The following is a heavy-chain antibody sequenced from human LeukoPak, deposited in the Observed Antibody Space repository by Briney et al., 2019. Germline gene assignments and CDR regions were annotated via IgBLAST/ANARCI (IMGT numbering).Heavy chain of an antibody. CDR2: IIGSGVRS. D-gene: IGHD4-23*01. CDR1: GFTLSSFA. Sequence: PGGSLRLSCAASGFTLSSFAMSWVRQAPGQGLEWVSRIIGSGVRSYSGAYVKGRSVISRDTSNNTLYLQMNSLRADDTAVYYCAKESSVVTLDAFDIWGRGTIVPVSS. J-gene: IGHJ3*02. V-gene: IGHV3-23*01. CDR3: AKESSVVTLDAFDI.